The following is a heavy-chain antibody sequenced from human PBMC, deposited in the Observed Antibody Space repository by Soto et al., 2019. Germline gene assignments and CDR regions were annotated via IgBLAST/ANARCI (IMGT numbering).Heavy chain of an antibody. V-gene: IGHV1-69*06. Sequence: GASVKVSCKASGGTFGSDAITWVRQAPGQGLEWVGRIIPIFGTTNYAQNLQGRVTISADKSTLTSYMELHSLTSDDTALYYCARDRTHSGYYTTWLDTWGRGTPVRVSS. D-gene: IGHD3-22*01. CDR2: IIPIFGTT. CDR3: ARDRTHSGYYTTWLDT. CDR1: GGTFGSDA. J-gene: IGHJ5*02.